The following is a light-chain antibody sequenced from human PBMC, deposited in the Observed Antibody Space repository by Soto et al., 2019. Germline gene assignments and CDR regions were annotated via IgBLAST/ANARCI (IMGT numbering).Light chain of an antibody. CDR2: WAS. CDR1: QSVFYSSNNKNY. CDR3: QQYYSLPLT. J-gene: IGKJ3*01. Sequence: DIVMTQSPDSLAVSLGERATINCKSSQSVFYSSNNKNYLAWYQQKPGQPPKLLIYWASTRESGVPDRFRGMGSGTDLTLTISSLQAEDVAVYYCQQYYSLPLTFGPGTKVGIK. V-gene: IGKV4-1*01.